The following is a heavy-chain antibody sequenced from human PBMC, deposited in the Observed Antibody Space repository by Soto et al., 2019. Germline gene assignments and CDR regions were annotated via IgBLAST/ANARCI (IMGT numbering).Heavy chain of an antibody. Sequence: QVQLVESGGGLVKPGGSLRLSCAASGFTFSDYYMSWIRQAPGKGLEWVSYISSSSSYTNYADSVKGRFTISRDNAKNSLYLQMNSLRAEDTAVYYCARDPNYDFSSGYHSASYGMDVWGQGTTVTVSS. V-gene: IGHV3-11*06. CDR1: GFTFSDYY. CDR3: ARDPNYDFSSGYHSASYGMDV. CDR2: ISSSSSYT. D-gene: IGHD3-3*01. J-gene: IGHJ6*02.